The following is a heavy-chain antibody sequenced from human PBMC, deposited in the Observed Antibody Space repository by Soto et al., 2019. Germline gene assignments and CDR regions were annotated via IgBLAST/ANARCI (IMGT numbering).Heavy chain of an antibody. D-gene: IGHD3-3*01. Sequence: GGSLRLSCAASGFTFSSYWMHWVRQAPGKGLVWVSRIDSDGSSTSYADSVKGRFTISRDNSKNTLYLQMNSLRAEDTAVYYCARDNYDFWSGPFDYWGQGTLVTVSS. CDR3: ARDNYDFWSGPFDY. J-gene: IGHJ4*02. CDR1: GFTFSSYW. V-gene: IGHV3-74*01. CDR2: IDSDGSST.